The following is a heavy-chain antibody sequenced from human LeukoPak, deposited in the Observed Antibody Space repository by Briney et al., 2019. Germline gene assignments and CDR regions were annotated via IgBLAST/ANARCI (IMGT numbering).Heavy chain of an antibody. V-gene: IGHV3-23*01. Sequence: PGGSLRLSCAASGFTFSSYAMSWVRQAPGKGLEWVSAISSGGNTYCADSVKGRFTISRDNSKNSLYLQMNSLRAEDTAVYYCAKERGGEFDYWGQGTLVTVSS. CDR3: AKERGGEFDY. CDR1: GFTFSSYA. D-gene: IGHD2-21*01. J-gene: IGHJ4*02. CDR2: ISSGGNT.